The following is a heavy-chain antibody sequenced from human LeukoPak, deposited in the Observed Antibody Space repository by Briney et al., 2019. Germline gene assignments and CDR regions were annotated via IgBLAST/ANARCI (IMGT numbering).Heavy chain of an antibody. V-gene: IGHV3-23*01. J-gene: IGHJ5*02. CDR2: ISADAVDT. CDR1: GYTFSNHA. Sequence: GGSLKLSCVASGYTFSNHAMTWVRQAPGKGLEWVSAISADAVDTFYAPSVKGRFTISRDNSKNTMYLQINSLRAEDTAIYYCAKDVWWSVSWGQGTLVTVSS. CDR3: AKDVWWSVS. D-gene: IGHD2-8*02.